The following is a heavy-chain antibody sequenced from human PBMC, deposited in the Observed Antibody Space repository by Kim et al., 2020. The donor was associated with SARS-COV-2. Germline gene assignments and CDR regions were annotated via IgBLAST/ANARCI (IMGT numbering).Heavy chain of an antibody. Sequence: GGSLRLSCAASGFTFSSYGMHWVRQAPGKGLEWVAVISYDGSNKYYADSVKGRFTISRDNSKNTLYLQMNSLRAEDTAVYYCAKALFVSVISTPGPDGFDIWCQGTMVTVSS. V-gene: IGHV3-30*18. CDR1: GFTFSSYG. J-gene: IGHJ3*02. D-gene: IGHD2-21*01. CDR2: ISYDGSNK. CDR3: AKALFVSVISTPGPDGFDI.